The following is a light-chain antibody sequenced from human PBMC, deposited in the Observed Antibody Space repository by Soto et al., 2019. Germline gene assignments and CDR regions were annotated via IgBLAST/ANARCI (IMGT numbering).Light chain of an antibody. CDR1: QGISSY. CDR2: AAS. CDR3: QQYYSYPLP. J-gene: IGKJ1*01. Sequence: AIRMTQSPSSLSESTGDRVAIPCRASQGISSYLAWYQQKPGKAPKLLIYAASSLQSGVPSRFSGSGSGTDFTLTISCLQSEDFATYYCQQYYSYPLPFGQGTKVDIK. V-gene: IGKV1-8*01.